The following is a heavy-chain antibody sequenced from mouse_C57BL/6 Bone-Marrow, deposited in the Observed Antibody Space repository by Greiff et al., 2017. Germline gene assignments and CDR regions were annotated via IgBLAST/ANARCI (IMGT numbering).Heavy chain of an antibody. D-gene: IGHD3-2*02. CDR3: ARGSPDSPGPFAY. CDR2: INYDGSST. CDR1: GFTFSDYY. J-gene: IGHJ3*01. Sequence: EVMLVEPEGGLVQPGSSMKLSCTASGFTFSDYYMAWVRQVPEKGLEWVANINYDGSSTYYLDSLKSRFIISRDNAKNILYLQMSSLKSEDTATYYCARGSPDSPGPFAYWGQGTLITVSA. V-gene: IGHV5-16*01.